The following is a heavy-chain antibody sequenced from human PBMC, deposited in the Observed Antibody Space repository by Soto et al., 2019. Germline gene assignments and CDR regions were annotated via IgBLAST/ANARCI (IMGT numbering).Heavy chain of an antibody. CDR2: ISGGGDTT. Sequence: EVQLLESGGGLVQPGGSLRLSCAASGFTFNNYAMTWDRQAQGKGLEWGSAISGGGDTTSYADSVKGRFTVSRDGSKQPLNLQMSRMRAEDTALYYCAKGSGGSGSLPPRVDFWGKGTLVTVSS. V-gene: IGHV3-23*01. J-gene: IGHJ4*02. CDR3: AKGSGGSGSLPPRVDF. CDR1: GFTFNNYA. D-gene: IGHD3-10*01.